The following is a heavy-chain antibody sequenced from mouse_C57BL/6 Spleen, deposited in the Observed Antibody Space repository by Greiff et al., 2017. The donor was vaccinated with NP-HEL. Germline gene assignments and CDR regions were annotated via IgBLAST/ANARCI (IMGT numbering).Heavy chain of an antibody. CDR1: GFSLTSYA. J-gene: IGHJ1*03. CDR2: IWTGGGT. CDR3: SRNAGTTVVARWYFDV. D-gene: IGHD1-1*01. V-gene: IGHV2-9-1*01. Sequence: QVQLKESGPGLVAPSQRLSITCTVSGFSLTSYAISWVRQPPGKGLEWLGVIWTGGGTTYNSAIKSRLSIRKANSKSQVCLKMNNRQTYNTARYYVSRNAGTTVVARWYFDVWGTGTTVTVSS.